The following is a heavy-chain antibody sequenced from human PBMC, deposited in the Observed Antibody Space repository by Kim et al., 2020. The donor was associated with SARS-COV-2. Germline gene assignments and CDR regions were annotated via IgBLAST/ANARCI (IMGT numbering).Heavy chain of an antibody. CDR3: AKRLGYILTGYYYYYYGMDV. CDR1: GFTFSSYA. Sequence: GGSLRLSCAASGFTFSSYAMSWVRQAPGKGLEWVSAISGSGGSTYYADSVKGRFTISRDNSKNTLYLQMNSLRAEDTAVYYCAKRLGYILTGYYYYYYGMDVWGQGTTVTVSS. J-gene: IGHJ6*02. CDR2: ISGSGGST. V-gene: IGHV3-23*01. D-gene: IGHD3-9*01.